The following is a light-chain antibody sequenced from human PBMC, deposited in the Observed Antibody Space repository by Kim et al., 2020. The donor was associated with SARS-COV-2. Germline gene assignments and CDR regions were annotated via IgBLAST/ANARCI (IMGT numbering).Light chain of an antibody. J-gene: IGKJ2*01. CDR2: KVS. Sequence: DVVMLTQSPLSLPVTPGQPASISCRSSQSLVFRDGKTYLNWFHQRPGQSPRRLISKVSQWDSGVPDRFRGSGSGTDFTLEISRMQAKDFGVYYCVQGTYWPYTVGRGTKLEI. CDR3: VQGTYWPYT. CDR1: QSLVFRDGKTY. V-gene: IGKV2D-30*01.